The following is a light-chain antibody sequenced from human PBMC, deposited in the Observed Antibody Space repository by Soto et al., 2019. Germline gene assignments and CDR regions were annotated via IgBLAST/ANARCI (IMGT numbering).Light chain of an antibody. CDR3: MQALQTPWYT. CDR1: QSLLHSNGYNY. Sequence: DIVMTQSPLSLPVTPGEPASISCRSSQSLLHSNGYNYLDWYLQKPGQSPQLLIYLGSNRASGVPDRFSGSGSGKDFTLKISRVEAEDVGVYYCMQALQTPWYTFGQGTKLEIK. CDR2: LGS. J-gene: IGKJ2*01. V-gene: IGKV2-28*01.